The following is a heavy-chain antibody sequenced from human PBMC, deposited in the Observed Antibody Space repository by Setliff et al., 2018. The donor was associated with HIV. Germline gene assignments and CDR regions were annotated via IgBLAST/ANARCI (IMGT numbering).Heavy chain of an antibody. Sequence: SETLSLTCTVSGGSMTNYWSWIRQPPGKGLEFIGHIHTSGSTIYNPSLKSRLTITIDTSRNQFSLKLTSVTAADTATYYCVRGGGEHYSLFSGYYTPWGDFWGQGTLVTVSS. D-gene: IGHD3-3*01. V-gene: IGHV4-4*09. J-gene: IGHJ4*02. CDR2: IHTSGST. CDR3: VRGGGEHYSLFSGYYTPWGDF. CDR1: GGSMTNY.